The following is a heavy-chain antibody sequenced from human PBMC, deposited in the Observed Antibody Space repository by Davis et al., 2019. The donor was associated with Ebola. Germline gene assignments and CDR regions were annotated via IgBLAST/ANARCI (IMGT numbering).Heavy chain of an antibody. J-gene: IGHJ4*02. Sequence: GESLKISCAASGFTFGDYAMHWVRQAPGKGLERVSLISWDGRSTAYADSVRGRFSISRDNSRKFLYLQMNGLRAEDTALYYCTAYDSTFRNYWGQGTLVTVSS. CDR1: GFTFGDYA. CDR2: ISWDGRST. CDR3: TAYDSTFRNY. D-gene: IGHD3-22*01. V-gene: IGHV3-43D*03.